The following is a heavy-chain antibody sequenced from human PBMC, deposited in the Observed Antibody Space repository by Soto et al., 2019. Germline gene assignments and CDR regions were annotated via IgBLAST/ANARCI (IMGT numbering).Heavy chain of an antibody. CDR1: GFTFSSYA. J-gene: IGHJ4*02. CDR2: ISYDGSNK. V-gene: IGHV3-30-3*01. CDR3: ARDSTVGVPGGLGPFDY. Sequence: QVQLVESGGGVVQPGRSLRLSCAASGFTFSSYAMHWVRQAPGKGLEWVAVISYDGSNKYYADSVKGRFTISRDNSKNTLYLQMNSLRAEDTAVYYCARDSTVGVPGGLGPFDYWGQGTLVTVSS. D-gene: IGHD4-17*01.